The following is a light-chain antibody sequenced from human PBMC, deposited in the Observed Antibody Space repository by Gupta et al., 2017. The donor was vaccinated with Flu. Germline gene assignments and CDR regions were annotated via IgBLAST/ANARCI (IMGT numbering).Light chain of an antibody. Sequence: TATRTFTGNRNNGDDLGAACCHHHPRQSPTLLIYGNYIRPSEISERFSASKSGNPASLSITGLQAEDEADYYWPTYDSSLSCVVFGGGTKLTVL. J-gene: IGLJ2*01. CDR1: RNNGDDLG. V-gene: IGLV10-54*04. CDR3: PTYDSSLSCVV. CDR2: GNY.